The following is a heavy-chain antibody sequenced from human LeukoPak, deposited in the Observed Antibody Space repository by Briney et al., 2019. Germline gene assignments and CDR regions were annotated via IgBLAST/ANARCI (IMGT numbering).Heavy chain of an antibody. CDR3: AKERTTGTYYVDY. D-gene: IGHD1-7*01. J-gene: IGHJ4*02. CDR1: GFAFSSYW. Sequence: GGSLRLSCAASGFAFSSYWMSWVRRAPGKGLEWVANIKQDGSDKYYVGSVKGRCTISRDNANNSLYLQMNSLRAEDTAVYYCAKERTTGTYYVDYWGQGTPVTVSS. CDR2: IKQDGSDK. V-gene: IGHV3-7*01.